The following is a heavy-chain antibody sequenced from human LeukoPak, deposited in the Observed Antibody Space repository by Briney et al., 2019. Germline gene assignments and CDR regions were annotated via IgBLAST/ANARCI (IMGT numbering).Heavy chain of an antibody. CDR3: ARRGGYSSGFDY. Sequence: ASVKVSCKASGYTFTSYYMHWVRQAPGQGLEWMGIINPSGGSTSYAQKFQGRVTMTRDMSTSTVYMELSSLKASDTAMYYCARRGGYSSGFDYWGQGTLVTVSS. CDR2: INPSGGST. CDR1: GYTFTSYY. D-gene: IGHD5-18*01. V-gene: IGHV1-46*01. J-gene: IGHJ4*02.